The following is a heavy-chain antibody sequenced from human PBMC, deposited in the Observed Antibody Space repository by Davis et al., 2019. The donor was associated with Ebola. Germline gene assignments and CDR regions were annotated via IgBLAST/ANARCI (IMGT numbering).Heavy chain of an antibody. CDR1: GFTFSSYS. CDR3: AEIYWVRYGMDV. CDR2: ISSSSSYI. Sequence: GGSLRLSCAASGFTFSSYSMNWVRQAPGKGLEWVSSISSSSSYIYYADSVKGRFTISRDNAKNSLYLQMNSLRTEDTAVYYCAEIYWVRYGMDVWGQGTTVTVSS. D-gene: IGHD2-8*02. V-gene: IGHV3-21*01. J-gene: IGHJ6*02.